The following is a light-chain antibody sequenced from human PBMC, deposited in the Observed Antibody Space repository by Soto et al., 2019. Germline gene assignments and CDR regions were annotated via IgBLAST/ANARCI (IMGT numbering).Light chain of an antibody. CDR2: GAS. V-gene: IGKV3-15*01. J-gene: IGKJ5*01. CDR3: QQCNDWPLIT. Sequence: EIVMTQSPATLSVSPGERATLSGRASQSVSSYLAWYQQKPGQAPRLLIYGASTRATGVPARFSGSGSGTEFTLTISSLQSEDFAVYYCQQCNDWPLITFGQGTRLEAK. CDR1: QSVSSY.